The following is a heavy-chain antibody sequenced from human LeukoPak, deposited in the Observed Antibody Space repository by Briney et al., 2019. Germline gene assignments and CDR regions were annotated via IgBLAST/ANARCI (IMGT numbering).Heavy chain of an antibody. V-gene: IGHV1-18*01. Sequence: ASVKVSCKTSGYTFTSFVISWVRQAPGQGLEWMGWISVYNGDTNFAQKFQGRVTMTTDTSTSTVYMELGNLRSDDTAVYYCARSVPSDYWGQGTLVTVSS. J-gene: IGHJ4*02. CDR3: ARSVPSDY. CDR2: ISVYNGDT. CDR1: GYTFTSFV.